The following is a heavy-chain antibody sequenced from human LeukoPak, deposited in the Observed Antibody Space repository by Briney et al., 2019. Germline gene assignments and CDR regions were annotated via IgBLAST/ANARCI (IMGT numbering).Heavy chain of an antibody. D-gene: IGHD5-12*01. CDR3: AKIRWLRLPLFDY. CDR2: ISGSGGST. Sequence: GGSLRLSCAASGFTFSHYSMNWVRQAPGKGLEWVSAISGSGGSTYYADSVKGRFTISRDNSKNTLYLQMNSLRAEDTAVYYCAKIRWLRLPLFDYWGQGTLVTVSS. V-gene: IGHV3-23*01. CDR1: GFTFSHYS. J-gene: IGHJ4*02.